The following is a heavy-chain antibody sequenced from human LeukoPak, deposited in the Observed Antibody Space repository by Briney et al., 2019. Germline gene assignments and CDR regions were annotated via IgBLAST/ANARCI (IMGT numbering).Heavy chain of an antibody. CDR1: GFTFSSYA. J-gene: IGHJ1*01. Sequence: GGSLRLSCAASGFTFSSYAMSWVRQAPGKGLEWVSAISGSGGSTYYADSVKGRFTISRDNSKNTLYLQMNSLRAEDTAVYYCPKASDSIGYYEGYFQHWGQGTLVTVSS. CDR2: ISGSGGST. D-gene: IGHD3-22*01. V-gene: IGHV3-23*01. CDR3: PKASDSIGYYEGYFQH.